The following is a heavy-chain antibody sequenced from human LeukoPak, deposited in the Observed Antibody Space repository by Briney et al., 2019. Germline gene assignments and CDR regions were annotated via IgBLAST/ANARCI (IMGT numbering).Heavy chain of an antibody. J-gene: IGHJ4*02. CDR1: GYSFTSYW. V-gene: IGHV5-51*01. Sequence: GESLKISCKGSGYSFTSYWIGWVRQMPGKGLEWMGIIYPGDSDTRYSPSFQGQVTISADKSISTAYLQWSSLKASDTAMYYCARLPLHGSGSYPLDYWGQGTLVAVSS. CDR3: ARLPLHGSGSYPLDY. CDR2: IYPGDSDT. D-gene: IGHD3-10*01.